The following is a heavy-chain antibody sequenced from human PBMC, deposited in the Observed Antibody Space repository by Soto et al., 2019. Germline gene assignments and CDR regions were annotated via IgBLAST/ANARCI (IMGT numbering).Heavy chain of an antibody. Sequence: GESLKISCAASGFTFNSYAMSWVRQAPGKGLEWVSTIIGSGGSTYYADSVKGRFSVSRDNSKNTLYLQMNSLRAEDTAVYYCAKDRNYYDSSGYDYWGQGTLVTVSS. CDR3: AKDRNYYDSSGYDY. D-gene: IGHD3-22*01. J-gene: IGHJ4*02. V-gene: IGHV3-23*01. CDR1: GFTFNSYA. CDR2: IIGSGGST.